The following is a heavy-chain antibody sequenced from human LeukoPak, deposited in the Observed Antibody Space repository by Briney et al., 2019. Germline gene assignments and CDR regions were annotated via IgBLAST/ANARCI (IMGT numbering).Heavy chain of an antibody. V-gene: IGHV1-69*04. CDR2: VIPILGIA. CDR1: GGTFSSYA. Sequence: SVTVSCKASGGTFSSYAISWVRQAPGQGLEWMGRVIPILGIANYAQKFQGRVTITADKSTSTAYMELSSLRSEDTAVYYCARHTTVTPWWYFDLWGRGTLVTVSS. D-gene: IGHD4-17*01. J-gene: IGHJ2*01. CDR3: ARHTTVTPWWYFDL.